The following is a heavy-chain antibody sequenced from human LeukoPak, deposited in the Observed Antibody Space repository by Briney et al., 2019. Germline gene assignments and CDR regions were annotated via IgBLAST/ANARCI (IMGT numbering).Heavy chain of an antibody. CDR3: ARMGYSSGSDY. CDR2: ISPSGGST. Sequence: ASVKVSCKAFGYTFTSNYMHWVRQAPGQGPEWMGVISPSGGSTTYAQKLQGRVTLTRDMSTSTDYLELSRLRSDDTAVYYCARMGYSSGSDYWGQGTLVTVSS. CDR1: GYTFTSNY. D-gene: IGHD6-19*01. V-gene: IGHV1-46*01. J-gene: IGHJ4*02.